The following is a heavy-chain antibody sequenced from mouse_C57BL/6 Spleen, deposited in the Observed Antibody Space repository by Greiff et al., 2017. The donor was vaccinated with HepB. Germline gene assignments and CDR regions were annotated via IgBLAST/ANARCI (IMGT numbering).Heavy chain of an antibody. J-gene: IGHJ1*03. CDR3: AREVYYYGSRGPGYFDV. CDR2: IDPSDSYT. CDR1: GYTFTSYW. D-gene: IGHD1-1*01. V-gene: IGHV1-69*01. Sequence: VQLQQSGAELVMPGASVKLSCKASGYTFTSYWMHWVKQRPGQGLEWIGEIDPSDSYTNYNQKFKGKSTLTVDKSSSTAYMQLSSLTSEDSAVYYGAREVYYYGSRGPGYFDVWGTGTTVTVSS.